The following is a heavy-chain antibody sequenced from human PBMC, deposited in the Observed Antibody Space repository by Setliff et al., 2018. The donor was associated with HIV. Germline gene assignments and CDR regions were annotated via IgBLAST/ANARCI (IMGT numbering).Heavy chain of an antibody. CDR3: ARDMQQLVPGEHYYYMDV. CDR1: GYTFTRFG. J-gene: IGHJ6*03. CDR2: ISGHNGHT. Sequence: VKVSCKASGYTFTRFGISWVRQAPGQGLEWMGWISGHNGHTDYAQKFQGRVTVTTDTSTETAYMELRSLRSDDTAVYYCARDMQQLVPGEHYYYMDVWGKGTTVTVSS. V-gene: IGHV1-18*01. D-gene: IGHD6-13*01.